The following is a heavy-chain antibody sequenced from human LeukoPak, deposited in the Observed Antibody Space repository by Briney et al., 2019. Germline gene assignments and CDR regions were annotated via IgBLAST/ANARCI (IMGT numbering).Heavy chain of an antibody. Sequence: SETLSLTCTVSGGSLSSYYWSWIRQPPGKGLEWIGYIYYSGSTNYNPSLKSRVTISVDTSKNQFSLKLSSVTAADTAVYYCARSPGYSSGWYGGKRTGYFDYWGQGTLVTVSS. D-gene: IGHD6-19*01. V-gene: IGHV4-59*01. CDR1: GGSLSSYY. CDR2: IYYSGST. J-gene: IGHJ4*02. CDR3: ARSPGYSSGWYGGKRTGYFDY.